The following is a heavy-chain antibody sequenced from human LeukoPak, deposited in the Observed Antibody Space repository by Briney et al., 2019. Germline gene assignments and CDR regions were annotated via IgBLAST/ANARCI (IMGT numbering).Heavy chain of an antibody. CDR2: IIPILGIA. D-gene: IGHD5-24*01. Sequence: GASVKVSCKASGGTFSSYVISWVRQAPGQGLEWMGRIIPILGIANYAQKFQGRVTTTADKSTSTAYMELSSLRSEDTAVYYCARGGFRDGYIIDYWGQGTLVTVSS. CDR1: GGTFSSYV. CDR3: ARGGFRDGYIIDY. J-gene: IGHJ4*02. V-gene: IGHV1-69*04.